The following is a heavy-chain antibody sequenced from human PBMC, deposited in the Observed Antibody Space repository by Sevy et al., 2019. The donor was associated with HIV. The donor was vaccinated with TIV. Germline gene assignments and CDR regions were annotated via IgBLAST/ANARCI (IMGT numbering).Heavy chain of an antibody. Sequence: GGSLRLSCAASGFTFSSYAMSWVRQAPGKGLEWVSAISGSGGSTYYADSVKGRFTISRDNSKNTLYLQMNSLRAEDTAVYYCAKEGGGLELPCGWFDPWGQGTLVTVSS. D-gene: IGHD1-7*01. V-gene: IGHV3-23*01. J-gene: IGHJ5*02. CDR2: ISGSGGST. CDR3: AKEGGGLELPCGWFDP. CDR1: GFTFSSYA.